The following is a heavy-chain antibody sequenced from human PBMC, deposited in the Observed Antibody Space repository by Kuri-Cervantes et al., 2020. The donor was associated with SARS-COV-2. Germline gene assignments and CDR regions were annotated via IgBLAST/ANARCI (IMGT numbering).Heavy chain of an antibody. V-gene: IGHV4-39*07. J-gene: IGHJ3*02. CDR3: ARRGAGSSSAAFDI. CDR1: GGSISSSSYH. D-gene: IGHD6-6*01. Sequence: SETLSLTCTVSGGSISSSSYHWGWIRQPPGKGLEWIGSIYHRGSSYYNPSLRSRVTVSVDTSKNQFSLKLSSVTAADTAVYYCARRGAGSSSAAFDIWGQGTMVTVSS. CDR2: IYHRGSS.